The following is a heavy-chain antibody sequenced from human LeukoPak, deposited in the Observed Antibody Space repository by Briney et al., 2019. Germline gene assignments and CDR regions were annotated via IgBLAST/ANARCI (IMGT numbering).Heavy chain of an antibody. CDR2: INPSGGST. J-gene: IGHJ3*02. CDR3: ARDHDFWSGYYDLVAFDI. V-gene: IGHV1-46*01. CDR1: GYTFTSYY. Sequence: ASVKVSCKASGYTFTSYYMHWVRQAPGQGLEWMGIINPSGGSTSYAQKFQGRVTITADESTSTAYMELSSLRSEDTAVYYCARDHDFWSGYYDLVAFDIWGQGTMVTVSS. D-gene: IGHD3-3*01.